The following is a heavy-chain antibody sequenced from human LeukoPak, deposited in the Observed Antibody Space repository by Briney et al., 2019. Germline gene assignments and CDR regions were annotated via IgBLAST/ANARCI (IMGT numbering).Heavy chain of an antibody. CDR3: ARYPRAGTTS. CDR1: GGSFSGYY. J-gene: IGHJ4*02. CDR2: INHSGST. D-gene: IGHD1-1*01. Sequence: SETLSLTCAVYGGSFSGYYWSWIRQPPGKGLEWIGEINHSGSTNYNPSLKSRVTISVDTSKNRFSLKLSSVTAADTAVYYCARYPRAGTTSWGQGTLVTVSS. V-gene: IGHV4-34*01.